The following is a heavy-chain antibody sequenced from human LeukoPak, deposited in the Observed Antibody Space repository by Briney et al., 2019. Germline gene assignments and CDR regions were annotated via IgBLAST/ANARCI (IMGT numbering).Heavy chain of an antibody. Sequence: GGSLRLSCAASGFTVSSNYMSWVRQAPGKGLEWVSVIYSGGSTYYADSVKGRFTISRDNAKNSLYLQMNSLRAEDTAVYYCAREPYSSSWYYFDYWGQGTLVTVSS. V-gene: IGHV3-53*01. D-gene: IGHD6-13*01. CDR2: IYSGGST. CDR3: AREPYSSSWYYFDY. CDR1: GFTVSSNY. J-gene: IGHJ4*02.